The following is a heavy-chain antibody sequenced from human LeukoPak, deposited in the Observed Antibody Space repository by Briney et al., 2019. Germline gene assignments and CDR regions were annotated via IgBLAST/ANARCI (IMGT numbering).Heavy chain of an antibody. CDR3: AREVPLGAIF. CDR2: INHSGST. V-gene: IGHV4-34*01. Sequence: SSETLSLTCAVYGGSFSGYYWSWIRQPPGKGLGWIGEINHSGSTNYNPSLKSRVTISVDTSKNQFSLKLSSVTAADTAVYYCAREVPLGAIFWSQGTLVTVSS. CDR1: GGSFSGYY. D-gene: IGHD3-9*01. J-gene: IGHJ4*02.